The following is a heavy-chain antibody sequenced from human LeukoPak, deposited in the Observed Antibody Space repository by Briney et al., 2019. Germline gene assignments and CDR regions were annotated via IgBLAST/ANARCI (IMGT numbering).Heavy chain of an antibody. CDR2: ISGSGGGT. V-gene: IGHV3-23*01. CDR1: GFTFSSYA. CDR3: AKFVPAPTAAFDI. J-gene: IGHJ3*02. Sequence: GGSLRLSCAASGFTFSSYAMSWVRQAPGKGLEWVSVISGSGGGTYYADSVKGRFTISRDNSKNTLYLQMNSLRAEDTAVYYCAKFVPAPTAAFDIWGQGTMVTVSS.